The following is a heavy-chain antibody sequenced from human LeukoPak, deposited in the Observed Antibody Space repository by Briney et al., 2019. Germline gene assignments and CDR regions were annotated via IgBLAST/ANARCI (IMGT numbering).Heavy chain of an antibody. CDR2: LNRNGGGT. D-gene: IGHD1-1*01. CDR3: AKGSTRENWFDP. Sequence: GGSLRLSCEASGITFDDYGMAWVRQAPGKGLEWVSGLNRNGGGTVYAASVKGRFTISRDGTKNSLYLQMNSLRAEDTAVYYCAKGSTRENWFDPWGQGTLVTVSS. J-gene: IGHJ5*02. CDR1: GITFDDYG. V-gene: IGHV3-20*04.